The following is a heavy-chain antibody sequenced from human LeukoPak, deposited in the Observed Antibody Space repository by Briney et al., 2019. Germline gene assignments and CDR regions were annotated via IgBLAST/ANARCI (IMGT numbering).Heavy chain of an antibody. J-gene: IGHJ4*02. CDR1: GFTFSSHW. D-gene: IGHD3-22*01. CDR3: ATPLDYYDSSGYHQGGD. V-gene: IGHV3-7*03. CDR2: IKEDGSKK. Sequence: GGSLRLSCAASGFTFSSHWMTWVRQAPGKGLEWVANIKEDGSKKNYVDSVKGRFTISRDNAKNSLYLQMNSLRAEDTAVYHCATPLDYYDSSGYHQGGDWGQGTLATVSS.